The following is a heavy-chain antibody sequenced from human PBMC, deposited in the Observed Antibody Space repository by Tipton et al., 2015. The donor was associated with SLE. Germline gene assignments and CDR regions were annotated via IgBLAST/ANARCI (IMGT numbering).Heavy chain of an antibody. CDR1: GDSISTYH. V-gene: IGHV4-59*01. CDR2: IQYSGDT. D-gene: IGHD2-21*01. Sequence: GLVKPSETLSLTCTVSGDSISTYHWSWIRQPPGKGLEWIGYIQYSGDTNYNPSLKSRVTISVDRSKNQLSLKVDSVTAADTAVYYCARGDSRRVIVTFFDFWYFDLWGRGTLVTVSS. CDR3: ARGDSRRVIVTFFDFWYFDL. J-gene: IGHJ2*01.